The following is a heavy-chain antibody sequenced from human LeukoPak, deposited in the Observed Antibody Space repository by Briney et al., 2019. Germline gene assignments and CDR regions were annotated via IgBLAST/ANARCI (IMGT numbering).Heavy chain of an antibody. D-gene: IGHD3-22*01. V-gene: IGHV3-23*01. J-gene: IGHJ4*02. CDR3: AKDSNYESRPRYFDY. Sequence: GGSLRLSCAASGFTFNNYAMSWVRQAPGKGLEWVSAISASGGSTYYADSVKGRFTISRDNSKNTLYLQMNSLRAEDTAVYYCAKDSNYESRPRYFDYWGQGTLVTVSS. CDR2: ISASGGST. CDR1: GFTFNNYA.